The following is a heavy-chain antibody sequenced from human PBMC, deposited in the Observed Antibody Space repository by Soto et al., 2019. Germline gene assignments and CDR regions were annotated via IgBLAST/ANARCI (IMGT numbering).Heavy chain of an antibody. D-gene: IGHD2-8*02. CDR2: TSGSGATT. CDR1: GFSLTNYD. V-gene: IGHV3-23*01. CDR3: AKVLYTGGSIVFDP. Sequence: EVQLLESGGGLVQPGGSLRLSCAASGFSLTNYDMSWVRQAPGKGLEWVSGTSGSGATTYYADSVRGRFTISRDNSKNTLYLQMDSLSAEDTAVYYCAKVLYTGGSIVFDPWGQGTLVTVSS. J-gene: IGHJ5*02.